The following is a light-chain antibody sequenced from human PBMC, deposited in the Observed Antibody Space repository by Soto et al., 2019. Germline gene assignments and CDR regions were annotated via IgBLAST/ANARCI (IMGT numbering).Light chain of an antibody. J-gene: IGLJ2*01. Sequence: QSALTQPPSVSGSPGQSVTISCTGTSSDIGAYNRVSWYQQPPSTAPKLMIYEVRDRTSGVPDRFSGSKSGNTASLTISGLQAEDEADYYCSSYTSSNTLIFGGGTKLTVL. CDR1: SSDIGAYNR. CDR3: SSYTSSNTLI. CDR2: EVR. V-gene: IGLV2-18*02.